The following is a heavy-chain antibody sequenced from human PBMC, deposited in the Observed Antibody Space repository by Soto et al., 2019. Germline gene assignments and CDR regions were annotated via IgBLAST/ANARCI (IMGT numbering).Heavy chain of an antibody. CDR3: AKASRGPLSSRSSDANHFDS. V-gene: IGHV3-23*01. J-gene: IGHJ4*02. D-gene: IGHD6-13*01. Sequence: PGGSQRLSYEASGFSFSSYAVNWVRQAPGKGLEWVSIISGAGDRTYYADSVRGRFTISRDNSKNTLYLQMNSLRAEDTAVYHCAKASRGPLSSRSSDANHFDSWGQGTLVTVSS. CDR1: GFSFSSYA. CDR2: ISGAGDRT.